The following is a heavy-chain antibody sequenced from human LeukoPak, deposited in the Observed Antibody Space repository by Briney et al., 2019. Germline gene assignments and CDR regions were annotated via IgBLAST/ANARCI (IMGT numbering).Heavy chain of an antibody. J-gene: IGHJ5*02. CDR2: INPNSGGT. V-gene: IGHV1-2*06. CDR3: ATLYYDILTGSWFDP. D-gene: IGHD3-9*01. Sequence: ASVKVSCKASGYTFTGYYMHWMLQAPGQGLEWMGRINPNSGGTNYAQKFQGRVTMTRDTSISTAYMELSRLRSDDTAVYYCATLYYDILTGSWFDPWGQGTLVTVSS. CDR1: GYTFTGYY.